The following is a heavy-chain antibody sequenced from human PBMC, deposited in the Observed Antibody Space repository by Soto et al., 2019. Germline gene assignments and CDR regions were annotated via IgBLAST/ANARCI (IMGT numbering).Heavy chain of an antibody. V-gene: IGHV6-1*01. Sequence: KQSQTLSLTWAISGVSVSSNSAAWNWIRQSQSRGLEWRGRTYYRYKWYNDYAVSVKSRITIHPDTSKNQFSLQLNSLTPEDTAVYDCARVRLKGAFDIWGQGTMVTVSS. J-gene: IGHJ3*02. CDR2: TYYRYKWYN. CDR1: GVSVSSNSAA. CDR3: ARVRLKGAFDI.